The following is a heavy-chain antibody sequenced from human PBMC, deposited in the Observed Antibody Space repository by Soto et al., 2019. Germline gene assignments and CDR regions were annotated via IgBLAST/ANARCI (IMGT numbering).Heavy chain of an antibody. V-gene: IGHV3-21*01. D-gene: IGHD3-10*01. CDR1: GFTFSSYS. J-gene: IGHJ3*02. CDR2: ISSSSSNI. Sequence: GGSLRLSCAGSGFTFSSYSMNWVRQAPGKGLEWVSSISSSSSNIYYSDSVKGRFTISRDNAKNSLFLQMNSLRAEDTAVYYCARSFSGLWFGEGAFDIWGQGTMVTVSS. CDR3: ARSFSGLWFGEGAFDI.